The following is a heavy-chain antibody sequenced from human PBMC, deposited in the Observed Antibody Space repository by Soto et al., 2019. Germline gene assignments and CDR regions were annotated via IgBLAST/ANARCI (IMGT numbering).Heavy chain of an antibody. CDR1: GFTFSSYA. J-gene: IGHJ5*02. CDR3: AGAEEYYDYVWWSYRPNWFDP. V-gene: IGHV3-23*01. D-gene: IGHD3-16*02. Sequence: GGSLRLSCAASGFTFSSYAMSWVRPAPGKGLEWVSAISGSGGSTYYADSVKGRFTISRDNSKNTLYLQMNSLRAEDTAVYYCAGAEEYYDYVWWSYRPNWFDPWGQGTLVTVSS. CDR2: ISGSGGST.